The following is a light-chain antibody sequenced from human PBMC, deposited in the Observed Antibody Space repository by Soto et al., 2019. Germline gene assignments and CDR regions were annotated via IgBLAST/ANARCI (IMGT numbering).Light chain of an antibody. CDR1: QSISSY. V-gene: IGKV1-39*01. J-gene: IGKJ1*01. CDR3: QQSYSNPRT. CDR2: AAS. Sequence: DIQMTQSPSSLSASVGDRVTITCRASQSISSYLNWYQQKPGKAPKLLMYAASSLQSEVPSRFSGSGSGTDFTLTISSLQPEDFAIYYCQQSYSNPRTFGQGTKVEIK.